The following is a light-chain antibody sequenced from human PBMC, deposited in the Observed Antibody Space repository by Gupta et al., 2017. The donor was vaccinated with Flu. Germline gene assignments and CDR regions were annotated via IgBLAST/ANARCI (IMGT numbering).Light chain of an antibody. V-gene: IGLV3-21*02. J-gene: IGLJ2*01. Sequence: SYVLTQPPSVSVAPGQPARITCEGNNIGSKSVHWYQQKSGQAPVLVVYDDSDRPSGIPERFSGSNSGNTATLSISRVEAGDEADYYCQVWDSSSDPHMVFGGGTKLTVL. CDR1: NIGSKS. CDR2: DDS. CDR3: QVWDSSSDPHMV.